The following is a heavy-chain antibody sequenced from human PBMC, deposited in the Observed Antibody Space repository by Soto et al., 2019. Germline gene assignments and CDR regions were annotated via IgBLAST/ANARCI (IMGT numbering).Heavy chain of an antibody. J-gene: IGHJ5*02. CDR3: AQDLGSSWYHYNSFAP. Sequence: EVQLLESGGGLVQPGGSLRLSCAASGFTFSGYAMSWVRQAPGKGLEWVSAIGSGSPFYVDSVKGRFTISRDNANSMLYLQMNSLRADDTAVYFCAQDLGSSWYHYNSFAPGGQGTLVTVS. CDR1: GFTFSGYA. D-gene: IGHD6-13*01. V-gene: IGHV3-23*01. CDR2: IGSGSP.